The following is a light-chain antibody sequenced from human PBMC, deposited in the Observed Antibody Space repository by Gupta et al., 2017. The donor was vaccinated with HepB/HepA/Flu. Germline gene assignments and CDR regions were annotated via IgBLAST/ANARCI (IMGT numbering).Light chain of an antibody. Sequence: STVLTQPPSVSVAPGKTARITWGGNNIGSETVHWYQQKPGQAPVLVISDDSDRPSGIPERFSGSNYENTATLTISRVEAGDAADYYCQVGDTRTDPVLFGGGTKLTVL. CDR3: QVGDTRTDPVL. J-gene: IGLJ2*01. V-gene: IGLV3-21*04. CDR1: NIGSET. CDR2: DDS.